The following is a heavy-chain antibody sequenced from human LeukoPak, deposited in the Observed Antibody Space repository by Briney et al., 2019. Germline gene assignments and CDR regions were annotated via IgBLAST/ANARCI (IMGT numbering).Heavy chain of an antibody. J-gene: IGHJ4*02. CDR2: ISYGGST. CDR1: GGSISSNSNY. D-gene: IGHD2-21*01. CDR3: ARQALWFFDD. V-gene: IGHV4-39*01. Sequence: SETLSLTCTVSGGSISSNSNYWAWIRQPPGRGLEWIGSISYGGSTYYSPSLESRVTISVDTSKNQFSLRLSSVTAADTAVYYCARQALWFFDDWGQGTLVTVSS.